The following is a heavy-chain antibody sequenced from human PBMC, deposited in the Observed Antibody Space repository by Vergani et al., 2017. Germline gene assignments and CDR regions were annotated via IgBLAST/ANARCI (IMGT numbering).Heavy chain of an antibody. D-gene: IGHD3-22*01. J-gene: IGHJ4*02. CDR2: IHPADSDT. CDR3: ARLYGRDSSGSKYFDY. Sequence: EVQLVQSGAEVKKPGESLKISCQISGYSFTNYWIGWVRQMPGKGLEWMGIIHPADSDTGYSPSFQGQVTSSVDKSISTAYLQRSSLRASDSAMYYCARLYGRDSSGSKYFDYWGQGTLVTVSS. CDR1: GYSFTNYW. V-gene: IGHV5-51*01.